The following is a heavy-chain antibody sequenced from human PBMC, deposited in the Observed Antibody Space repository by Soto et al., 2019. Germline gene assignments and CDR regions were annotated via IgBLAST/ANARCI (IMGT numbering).Heavy chain of an antibody. D-gene: IGHD3-16*01. J-gene: IGHJ4*02. CDR1: GFTVRSNY. CDR2: IYSSGNT. CDR3: ARVSSPFGY. V-gene: IGHV3-53*01. Sequence: PGGSLRLSCAVSGFTVRSNYMNWVRQAPGKGLEWVSVIYSSGNTYYADSVRGRFTMSRDTSNNTVFLQMNNLRAEDTAVYYCARVSSPFGYWGQGTLVTVSS.